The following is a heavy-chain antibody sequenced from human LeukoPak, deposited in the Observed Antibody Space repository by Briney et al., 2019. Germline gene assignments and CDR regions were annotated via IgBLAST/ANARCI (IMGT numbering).Heavy chain of an antibody. D-gene: IGHD6-13*01. V-gene: IGHV3-23*01. CDR2: IGGSGAGT. J-gene: IGHJ4*02. CDR3: ARLGIITAAGSNDY. Sequence: GGSLRLSCAASGFTFSNYAMNWVRQAPGKGLEWVSTIGGSGAGTYYADSVKGRFTISRDNSKNTLSLQMNSLRAEDTAVYYCARLGIITAAGSNDYWGQGTLVTVSS. CDR1: GFTFSNYA.